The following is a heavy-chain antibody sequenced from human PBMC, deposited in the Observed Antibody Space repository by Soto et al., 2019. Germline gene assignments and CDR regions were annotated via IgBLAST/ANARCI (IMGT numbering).Heavy chain of an antibody. J-gene: IGHJ3*02. CDR2: IYYSGST. D-gene: IGHD3-9*01. CDR1: GGSISSYY. Sequence: QVQLQESGPGLVKPSETLSLTCTVPGGSISSYYWSWIRQPPGKGLEWIGYIYYSGSTNYNPSLKSRVTISVDTSKNQFSLKLSSVTAADTAVYYCACVLILTGYYIHDAFDIWGQGTMVTVSS. CDR3: ACVLILTGYYIHDAFDI. V-gene: IGHV4-59*01.